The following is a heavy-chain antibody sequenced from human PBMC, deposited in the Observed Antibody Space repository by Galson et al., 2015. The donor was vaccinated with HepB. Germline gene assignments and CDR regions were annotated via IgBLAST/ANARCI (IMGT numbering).Heavy chain of an antibody. V-gene: IGHV1-69*06. CDR2: IIPIFGTA. CDR1: GGTFSSYA. Sequence: SVKVSCKASGGTFSSYAISWVRQAPGQGLEWMGGIIPIFGTANYALKFQGRVTITADKSTSTAYMELSSLRSEDTAVYYCARDRITIFGVVTYYGMDVWGQGTTVTVSS. CDR3: ARDRITIFGVVTYYGMDV. J-gene: IGHJ6*02. D-gene: IGHD3-3*01.